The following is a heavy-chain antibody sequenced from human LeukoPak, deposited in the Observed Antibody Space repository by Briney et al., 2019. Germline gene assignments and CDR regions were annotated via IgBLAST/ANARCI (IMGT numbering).Heavy chain of an antibody. Sequence: GGSLRLSRAASGFTFSSYAMSWVRQAPGKGLEWVGFIRSKAYGGTTEYAASVKGRFTISRDDSKSIAYLQMNSLKTEDTAVYYCTREGLDYYYMDVWGKGTTVTVSS. CDR3: TREGLDYYYMDV. V-gene: IGHV3-49*04. CDR2: IRSKAYGGTT. CDR1: GFTFSSYA. D-gene: IGHD6-6*01. J-gene: IGHJ6*03.